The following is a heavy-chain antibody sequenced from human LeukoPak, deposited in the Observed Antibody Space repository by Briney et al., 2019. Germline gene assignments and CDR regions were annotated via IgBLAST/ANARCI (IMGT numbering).Heavy chain of an antibody. CDR2: IIPIFGTA. CDR3: ARVAHYYDSSGYYFDY. V-gene: IGHV1-69*13. J-gene: IGHJ4*02. CDR1: GYTFTSYG. D-gene: IGHD3-22*01. Sequence: SVKVSCKASGYTFTSYGISWVRQAPGQGLEWMGGIIPIFGTANYAQKFQGRVTITADESTSTAYMELSSLRSEDTAVYYCARVAHYYDSSGYYFDYWGQGTLVTVSS.